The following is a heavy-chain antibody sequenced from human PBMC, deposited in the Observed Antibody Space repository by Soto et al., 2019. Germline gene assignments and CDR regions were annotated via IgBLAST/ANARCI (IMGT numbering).Heavy chain of an antibody. CDR2: PYYRSKWYN. Sequence: PSQTLSLPCAISGDSVSSNSGAWNWIRQSPSRGLEWLGRPYYRSKWYNDYAVSVRSRMTIDPDTSKNQFSLQLNSVTPEDTAVYYCTRGRDWNYGTFDYWGQGTLVTV. CDR3: TRGRDWNYGTFDY. V-gene: IGHV6-1*01. D-gene: IGHD1-7*01. J-gene: IGHJ4*02. CDR1: GDSVSSNSGA.